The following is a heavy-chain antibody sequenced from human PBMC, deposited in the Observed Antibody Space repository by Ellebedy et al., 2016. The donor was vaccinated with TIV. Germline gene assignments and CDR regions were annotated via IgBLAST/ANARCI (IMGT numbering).Heavy chain of an antibody. CDR3: AKDLGWLDQRGYYYYGMDV. CDR2: ISGSGGST. CDR1: GFTFSSYA. Sequence: PGGSLRLSCAASGFTFSSYAMSWVRQAPGKGLEWVSAISGSGGSTYYADSVKGRFTISRDNSKNTLYLQMNSLRAEDTAVYYCAKDLGWLDQRGYYYYGMDVWGQGTTVTVSS. D-gene: IGHD6-19*01. V-gene: IGHV3-23*01. J-gene: IGHJ6*02.